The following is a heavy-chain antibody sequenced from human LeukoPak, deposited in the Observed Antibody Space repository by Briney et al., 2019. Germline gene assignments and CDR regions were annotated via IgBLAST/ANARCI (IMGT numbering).Heavy chain of an antibody. Sequence: PSETLSLTCTVSGRSISPYYWSWIRQPPGKGLEWIGYISDSGSADYSPSLKSRVTISIDTSKNQISLKVASVTAADTAVYYCVRDFWQKRDRQWYYYGLDVWGQGTTVTVSS. CDR1: GRSISPYY. CDR2: ISDSGSA. D-gene: IGHD6-19*01. V-gene: IGHV4-59*01. J-gene: IGHJ6*02. CDR3: VRDFWQKRDRQWYYYGLDV.